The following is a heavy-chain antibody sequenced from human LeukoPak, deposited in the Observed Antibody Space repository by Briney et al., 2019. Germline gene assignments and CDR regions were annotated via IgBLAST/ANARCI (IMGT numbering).Heavy chain of an antibody. CDR2: ISWNSGSI. CDR1: GFTFDDYA. V-gene: IGHV3-9*01. Sequence: PGRSLRLSCAASGFTFDDYAMHWVRQAPGKGLEWVSGISWNSGSIGYADSVKGRFTISRDNAKNSLYLQMNSLRAEDTASYYCAKETSAGYFDYWGQGTLVTVSS. D-gene: IGHD2-2*01. CDR3: AKETSAGYFDY. J-gene: IGHJ4*02.